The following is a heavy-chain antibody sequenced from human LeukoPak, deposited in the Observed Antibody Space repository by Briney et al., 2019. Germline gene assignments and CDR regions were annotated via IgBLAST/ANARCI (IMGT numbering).Heavy chain of an antibody. V-gene: IGHV1-69*05. CDR1: GGTFSSYA. Sequence: SVKVSCKASGGTFSSYAISWVRQAPGQGLEWMGGIIPIFGTANYAQKFQGRVTITTDESTSTAYMELSSLRSEDTAVYYCARGGQLWLRYYYYYMDVWGKGTTVTVSS. CDR3: ARGGQLWLRYYYYYMDV. CDR2: IIPIFGTA. J-gene: IGHJ6*03. D-gene: IGHD5-18*01.